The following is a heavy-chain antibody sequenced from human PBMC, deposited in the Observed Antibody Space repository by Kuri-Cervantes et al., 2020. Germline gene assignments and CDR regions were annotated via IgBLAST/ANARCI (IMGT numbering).Heavy chain of an antibody. J-gene: IGHJ6*03. CDR1: GFTFSDYF. V-gene: IGHV3-74*01. D-gene: IGHD3-10*01. CDR3: ARDQGGYGSGTAYYYYYYYMDV. CDR2: IRGDGRST. Sequence: GGSLRLSCAASGFTFSDYFIHWVRQAPGKGLVWVSRIRGDGRSTDYADSVKGRFTISRDNAKNTLYLQMNSLRAGDTALYYCARDQGGYGSGTAYYYYYYYMDVWGKGTTVTVSS.